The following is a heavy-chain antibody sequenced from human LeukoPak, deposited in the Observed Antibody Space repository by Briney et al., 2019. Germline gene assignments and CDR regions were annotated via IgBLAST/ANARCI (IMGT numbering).Heavy chain of an antibody. V-gene: IGHV3-23*01. D-gene: IGHD4-17*01. CDR1: GFSFRTYG. J-gene: IGHJ4*02. CDR3: AKDDLYGKFDY. Sequence: GGSLRLSCAASGFSFRTYGMSWVRQAPGKGREWVSAITRSISSTSYADSVKGRFAISRDQSKHTMYLQMNSLRAEDTAVYYCAKDDLYGKFDYWGQGTLFTVSS. CDR2: ITRSISST.